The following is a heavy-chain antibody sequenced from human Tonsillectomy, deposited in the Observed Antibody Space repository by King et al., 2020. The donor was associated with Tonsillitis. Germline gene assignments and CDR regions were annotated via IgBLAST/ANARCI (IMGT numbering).Heavy chain of an antibody. V-gene: IGHV4-39*07. CDR1: GGSISSSSYY. CDR2: IYYSGST. D-gene: IGHD4-17*01. Sequence: QLQESGPGLVKPSETLSLTCTVSGGSISSSSYYWGWIRQPPGQGLEWIGSIYYSGSTYYNPSLKSRVTISVDTSKNQFSLKQSSVTAADAAVYYCARFWLGDYGGGNYFDYWGQGTLVTVSS. CDR3: ARFWLGDYGGGNYFDY. J-gene: IGHJ4*02.